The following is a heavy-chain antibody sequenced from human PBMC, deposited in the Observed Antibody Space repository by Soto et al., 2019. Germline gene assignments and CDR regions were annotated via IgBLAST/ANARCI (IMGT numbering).Heavy chain of an antibody. CDR2: IWYDGSNK. J-gene: IGHJ4*02. V-gene: IGHV3-33*01. D-gene: IGHD5-12*01. Sequence: PGGSLRLSCAASGFTFSSYGMHWVRQAPGKGLEWVAVIWYDGSNKYYADSVKGRFTISRDNSKNTLYLQMNSLRAEDTAVYYCARDMLMGNGYGAFDYWGQGTLVTVSS. CDR3: ARDMLMGNGYGAFDY. CDR1: GFTFSSYG.